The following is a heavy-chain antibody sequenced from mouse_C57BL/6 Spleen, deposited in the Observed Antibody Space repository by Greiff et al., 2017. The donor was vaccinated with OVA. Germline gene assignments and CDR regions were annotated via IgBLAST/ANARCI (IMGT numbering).Heavy chain of an antibody. CDR2: INPSSGST. V-gene: IGHV1-4*01. J-gene: IGHJ3*01. D-gene: IGHD1-1*02. CDR3: AGGNYGWFAY. Sequence: QVQLQQSGAELARPGASVKMSCKASGYTFTNYTMHWVKQRPGQGLEWIGYINPSSGSTKYNQKFQDKATLTADTSASPAYLQLSGLTAEDSAVYYCAGGNYGWFAYWGQGTLVTVSA. CDR1: GYTFTNYT.